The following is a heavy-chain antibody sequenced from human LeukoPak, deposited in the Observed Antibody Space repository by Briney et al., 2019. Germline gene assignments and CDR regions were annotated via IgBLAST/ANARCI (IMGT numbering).Heavy chain of an antibody. J-gene: IGHJ3*02. CDR1: GYTFTSYG. CDR3: ARGVMITFGGVIDLDAFDI. D-gene: IGHD3-16*02. CDR2: ISAYNGNT. V-gene: IGHV1-18*01. Sequence: ASVKVSCKASGYTFTSYGISWVRQAPGQGLEWMGWISAYNGNTNYAQKLQGRVTMTTDTSTSTAYMELRSLRSDDTAVYYCARGVMITFGGVIDLDAFDIWGQGTMVTVPS.